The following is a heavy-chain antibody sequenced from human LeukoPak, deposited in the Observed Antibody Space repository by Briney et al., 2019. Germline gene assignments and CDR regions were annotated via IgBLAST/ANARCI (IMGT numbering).Heavy chain of an antibody. CDR2: INPSSGST. CDR3: ARTSSSWYGDYFDY. CDR1: GDTFTSYY. Sequence: ASVKVSCKASGDTFTSYYIQGVRQAPGEGLEWMGIINPSSGSTSYAQKFQGRVTMTRDTSTSTVYMELSSLRSEDTAVYYCARTSSSWYGDYFDYWGQGTLVTVSS. V-gene: IGHV1-46*01. D-gene: IGHD6-13*01. J-gene: IGHJ4*02.